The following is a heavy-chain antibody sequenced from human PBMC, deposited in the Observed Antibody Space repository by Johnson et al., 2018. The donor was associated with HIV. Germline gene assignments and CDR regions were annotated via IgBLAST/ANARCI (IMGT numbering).Heavy chain of an antibody. CDR3: AKALRITMVQVYHRGGDAFDI. D-gene: IGHD3-10*01. CDR1: GFTFSDYY. V-gene: IGHV3-66*01. CDR2: IYSGGST. J-gene: IGHJ3*02. Sequence: MLLVQSGGGLVKPGGSLRLSCAASGFTFSDYYMSWVRQAPGKGLEWDSVIYSGGSTYYADSVKGSFTISRDNSKNTLYLQMNSLRAEETAVYYCAKALRITMVQVYHRGGDAFDIWGQGTMVTVSS.